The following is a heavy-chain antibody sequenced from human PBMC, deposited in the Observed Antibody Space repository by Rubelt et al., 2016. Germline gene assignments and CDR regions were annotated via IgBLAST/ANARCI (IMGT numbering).Heavy chain of an antibody. CDR2: ISSSSSTI. Sequence: VSYISSSSSTIYYADSVKGRFTISRDNAKNSLYLQMNSLRDEDTAVYYCAREDYDILTGYINFDYWGQGTLVPVSS. CDR3: AREDYDILTGYINFDY. J-gene: IGHJ4*02. D-gene: IGHD3-9*01. V-gene: IGHV3-48*02.